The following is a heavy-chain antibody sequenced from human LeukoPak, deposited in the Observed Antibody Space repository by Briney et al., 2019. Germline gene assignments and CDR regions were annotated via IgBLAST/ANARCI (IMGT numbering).Heavy chain of an antibody. V-gene: IGHV1-46*01. CDR2: INPSGGST. CDR3: ARDTGSSPGDY. D-gene: IGHD1-26*01. CDR1: GYTFTSYY. J-gene: IGHJ4*02. Sequence: ASVKVSCKAPGYTFTSYYMHWVRQAPGQGLEWMGIINPSGGSTRYAQNFQGRVTMTRDMSTTTVYMELSSLRSEDTAVYYCARDTGSSPGDYWGQGTLVTVSS.